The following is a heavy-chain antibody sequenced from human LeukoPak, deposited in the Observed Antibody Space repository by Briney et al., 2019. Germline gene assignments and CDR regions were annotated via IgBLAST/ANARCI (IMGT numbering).Heavy chain of an antibody. Sequence: PSETLSLTCTVSGGSISSSSYYWGWIRQPPGKGLEWIGNIYYSESTYYNPSLKSRVTILLDMSENHFSLKVSSVTAADTAVYYCAREQSDFWSGYSSDPYDYWGQGTLVTVSS. J-gene: IGHJ4*02. V-gene: IGHV4-39*07. CDR3: AREQSDFWSGYSSDPYDY. CDR2: IYYSEST. D-gene: IGHD3-3*01. CDR1: GGSISSSSYY.